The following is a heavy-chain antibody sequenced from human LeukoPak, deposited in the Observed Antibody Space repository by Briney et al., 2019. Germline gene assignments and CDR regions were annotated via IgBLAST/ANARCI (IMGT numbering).Heavy chain of an antibody. D-gene: IGHD3-10*01. J-gene: IGHJ6*03. CDR1: GFTFSSYS. CDR2: ISSSSYI. V-gene: IGHV3-21*04. CDR3: ARVGHYGSGSYHYYYYYYMDV. Sequence: PGGSLRLSCAASGFTFSSYSMNWVRQAPGKGLEWVSSISSSSYIYYADSVKGRFTISRDNAKNSLYLQMNSLRAEDTALYYCARVGHYGSGSYHYYYYYYMDVWGKGTTVTVSS.